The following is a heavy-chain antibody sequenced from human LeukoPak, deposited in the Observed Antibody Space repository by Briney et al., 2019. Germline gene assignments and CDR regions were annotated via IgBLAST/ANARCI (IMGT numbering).Heavy chain of an antibody. D-gene: IGHD2-2*01. J-gene: IGHJ3*02. Sequence: PGGSLRLSCAASGFTFSSCAMHWVRQAPGKGLEYVSAISSNGGSTYYANSVKGRFTISRDNSKNTLYLQMGSLRAEDMAVYYCARDQADCSSTSCYFAFDIWGQGTMVTVSS. CDR1: GFTFSSCA. CDR2: ISSNGGST. V-gene: IGHV3-64*01. CDR3: ARDQADCSSTSCYFAFDI.